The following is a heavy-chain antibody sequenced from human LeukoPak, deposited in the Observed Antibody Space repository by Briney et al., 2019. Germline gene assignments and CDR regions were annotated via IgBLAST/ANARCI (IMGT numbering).Heavy chain of an antibody. V-gene: IGHV4-34*01. Sequence: SSETLSLTCAVYGGSFSGYYWSWIRQPPGKGLEWIGEINHSGSTNYNPSLKSRVPISVDTSKNQFSLKLSSVTAADTAVYYCASLRGSRDYWGQGTLVTVSS. J-gene: IGHJ4*02. CDR3: ASLRGSRDY. CDR2: INHSGST. D-gene: IGHD3-16*01. CDR1: GGSFSGYY.